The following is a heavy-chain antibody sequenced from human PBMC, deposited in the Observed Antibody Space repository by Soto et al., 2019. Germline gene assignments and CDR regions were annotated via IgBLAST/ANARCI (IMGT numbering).Heavy chain of an antibody. CDR3: ATQEVGGSYVYTFDP. V-gene: IGHV4-59*05. J-gene: IGHJ5*02. CDR1: GASISSYY. CDR2: IYYSGST. Sequence: SETLSLTCAVSGASISSYYWGWIRQPPGKGLEWIGSIYYSGSTYYNPSLKSRVTISVDTSKNQFSLKLSSVTAADTAVYYCATQEVGGSYVYTFDPWGQGTLVTVSS. D-gene: IGHD1-26*01.